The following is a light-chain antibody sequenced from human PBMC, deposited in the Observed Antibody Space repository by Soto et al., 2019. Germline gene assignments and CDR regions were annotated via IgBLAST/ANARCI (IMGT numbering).Light chain of an antibody. J-gene: IGKJ1*01. V-gene: IGKV3-20*01. CDR1: QSVSSSY. CDR2: GAS. CDR3: QQCGNPRGT. Sequence: EIVLTQSPGTLSLSPGERATLSCRASQSVSSSYLAWYQQKPGQAPRLLIYGASTRATGIPDRFSGSGSGTDFTLSISRLELEDLAVYYCQQCGNPRGTFGKGTKGKIK.